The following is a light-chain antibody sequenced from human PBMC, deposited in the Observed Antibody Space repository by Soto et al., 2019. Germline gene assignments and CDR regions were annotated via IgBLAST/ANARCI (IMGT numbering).Light chain of an antibody. V-gene: IGLV2-8*01. CDR3: SSYAGNNNSRYV. CDR1: SSDVGGYNY. Sequence: QSALTQPPSASGSPGQSVTISCTGTSSDVGGYNYVSWYQQHPGKAPKLMIYEVSKRPSGVPDRFSGSKSGNTASLTVSGLQAEDEADYYCSSYAGNNNSRYVFGTGTKVTVL. CDR2: EVS. J-gene: IGLJ1*01.